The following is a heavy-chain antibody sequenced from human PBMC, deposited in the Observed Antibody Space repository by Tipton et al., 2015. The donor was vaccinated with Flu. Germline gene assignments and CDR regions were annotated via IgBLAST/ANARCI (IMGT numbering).Heavy chain of an antibody. J-gene: IGHJ4*02. CDR3: SREGPNFDY. Sequence: GLVKPSQTLSLTCAISGDSVSSISAAWNWIRQSPSRGLEWLGRTYYRSKWHNDYAVSVKSRITINPNTSKHQFSLPMNSVTPEDTAVYYCSREGPNFDYWGQGTLVTVSS. CDR2: TYYRSKWHN. V-gene: IGHV6-1*01. CDR1: GDSVSSISAA.